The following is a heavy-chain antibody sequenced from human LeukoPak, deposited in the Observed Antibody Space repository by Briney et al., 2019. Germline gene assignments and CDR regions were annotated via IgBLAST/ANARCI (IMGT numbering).Heavy chain of an antibody. Sequence: SETLSLTCTVSGGSISSYHWSWIRQPPGKGLEWIGYIYSSGSTNYNPSLESRDTISVDTSKNQLSLKLSSVTAADTAVYYCARLGYTSNWYKIDYWGQGTLVTVSS. V-gene: IGHV4-59*08. CDR1: GGSISSYH. CDR2: IYSSGST. J-gene: IGHJ4*02. CDR3: ARLGYTSNWYKIDY. D-gene: IGHD6-13*01.